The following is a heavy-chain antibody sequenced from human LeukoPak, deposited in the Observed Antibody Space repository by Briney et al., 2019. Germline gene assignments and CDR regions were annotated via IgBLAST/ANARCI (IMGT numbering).Heavy chain of an antibody. D-gene: IGHD3-16*01. J-gene: IGHJ5*02. CDR2: INPNSGGT. Sequence: GASVKVSCKASGYTFTGYYMHWVRQAPGQGLEWMGWINPNSGGTNYAQKFQGRVTMTRDTSISTAYMELSRLRSDDTAVYYCARDQDTILFGGFDPWGQGTLVTASS. V-gene: IGHV1-2*02. CDR1: GYTFTGYY. CDR3: ARDQDTILFGGFDP.